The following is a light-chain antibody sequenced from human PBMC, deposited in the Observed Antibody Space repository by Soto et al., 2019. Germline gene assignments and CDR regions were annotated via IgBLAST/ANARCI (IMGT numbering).Light chain of an antibody. CDR2: EVS. CDR3: NSYVGSNIGV. Sequence: QSALTQPPSASGSPGQSVTISCTGTSSDVGAYKYVSWYQQYPGKAPKLMIYEVSKRPSGVPDRFSGSKSGNTASLTVSGLQAEDEADYYCNSYVGSNIGVVGGGTKLTVL. V-gene: IGLV2-8*01. J-gene: IGLJ2*01. CDR1: SSDVGAYKY.